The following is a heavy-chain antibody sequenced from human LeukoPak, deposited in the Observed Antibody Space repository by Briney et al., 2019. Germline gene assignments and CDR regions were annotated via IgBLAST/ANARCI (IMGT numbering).Heavy chain of an antibody. CDR1: GFTFSSYS. CDR2: ISSSSNYI. D-gene: IGHD3-10*01. CDR3: ARGHYYGMDV. Sequence: GGSLRLSCAASGFTFSSYSMNWVRQAPGKGLEWVSSISSSSNYIYYADSLKGRFNISRDNAKNSLYLQMNSLRAEDTAVYYCARGHYYGMDVWGKGTTVTISS. J-gene: IGHJ6*04. V-gene: IGHV3-21*01.